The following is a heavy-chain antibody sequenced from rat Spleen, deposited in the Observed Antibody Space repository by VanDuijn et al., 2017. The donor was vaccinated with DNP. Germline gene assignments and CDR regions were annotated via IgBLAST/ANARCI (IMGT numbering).Heavy chain of an antibody. CDR3: ATDPSYYSSPFAY. CDR2: ISYSAYT. Sequence: EVQLQESGPGLVKPSQSLSLTCSVTGYSITSNYWAWIRKFPGNKMEWMGYISYSAYTGYNPSLKSRISITRDTSKRQFFLQLNSVTTEDTATYYCATDPSYYSSPFAYWGQGTLVTVSS. CDR1: GYSITSNY. J-gene: IGHJ3*01. D-gene: IGHD1-2*01. V-gene: IGHV3-1*01.